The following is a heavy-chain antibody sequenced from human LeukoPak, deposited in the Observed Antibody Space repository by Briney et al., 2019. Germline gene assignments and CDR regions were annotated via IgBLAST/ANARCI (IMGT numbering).Heavy chain of an antibody. V-gene: IGHV3-9*01. D-gene: IGHD2-2*02. CDR2: ISWNSGSI. Sequence: GGSLGLSCAASGFTFDDYAMHWVRQAPGKGLEWVSGISWNSGSIGYADSVKGRFTISRDNAKNTLYLQMNSLRAEDTAVYYCAKDLPYTSDWFDPWGQGTLVTVSS. J-gene: IGHJ5*02. CDR1: GFTFDDYA. CDR3: AKDLPYTSDWFDP.